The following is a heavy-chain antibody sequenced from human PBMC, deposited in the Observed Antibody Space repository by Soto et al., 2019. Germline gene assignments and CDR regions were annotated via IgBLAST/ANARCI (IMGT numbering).Heavy chain of an antibody. CDR2: INHSGST. CDR3: AVVTAKEIDY. D-gene: IGHD2-21*02. V-gene: IGHV4-34*01. Sequence: SETLSLTCAVYGGSFSGYYWSWIRQPPGKGLEWIGEINHSGSTNYNPSLKSRVTISVDTSKNQFSLKLSSVTAADTAVYYCAVVTAKEIDYWGQGTLVTVSS. CDR1: GGSFSGYY. J-gene: IGHJ4*02.